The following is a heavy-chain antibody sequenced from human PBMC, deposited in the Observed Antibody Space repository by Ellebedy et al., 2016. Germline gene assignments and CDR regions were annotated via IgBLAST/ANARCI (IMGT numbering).Heavy chain of an antibody. D-gene: IGHD2-15*01. CDR2: ISAYNGNT. CDR1: GYTFTSYG. Sequence: ASVKVSCKASGYTFTSYGISWVRQAPGQGLEWMGWISAYNGNTNYAQKLQGRVTMTTDTSTSTAYMELRSLRSDDTAVYYCARGGDIVVVVPTYYYYGMDVWGQGTTVTVSS. J-gene: IGHJ6*02. V-gene: IGHV1-18*01. CDR3: ARGGDIVVVVPTYYYYGMDV.